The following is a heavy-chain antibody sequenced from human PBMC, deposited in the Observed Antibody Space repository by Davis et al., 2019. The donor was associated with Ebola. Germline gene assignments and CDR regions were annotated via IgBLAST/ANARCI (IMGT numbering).Heavy chain of an antibody. CDR3: ARSTNVGSSWYGGDYYYYGMDV. CDR2: ISAYNGNT. D-gene: IGHD6-13*01. CDR1: GYTFTSYG. J-gene: IGHJ6*02. V-gene: IGHV1-18*01. Sequence: AASVKVSCKASGYTFTSYGISWVRQAPGQGLEWMGWISAYNGNTNYAQKLQGRVTMTTDTSTSTAYMELRSLRSEDTAVYYCARSTNVGSSWYGGDYYYYGMDVWGQGTTVTVSS.